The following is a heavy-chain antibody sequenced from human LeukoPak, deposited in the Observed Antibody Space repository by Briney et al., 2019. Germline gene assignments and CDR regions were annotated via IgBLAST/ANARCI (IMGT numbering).Heavy chain of an antibody. D-gene: IGHD3-22*01. CDR3: ASPDYYDSSGYHAFGI. J-gene: IGHJ3*02. V-gene: IGHV1-2*02. Sequence: ASVKVSCKASGYTFTGYYMHWVRQAPGQGLEWMGWINPNSGGTNYAQKFQGRVTMTRDTSISTAYMELSRLRSDDTAVYYCASPDYYDSSGYHAFGIWGQGTMVTVSS. CDR2: INPNSGGT. CDR1: GYTFTGYY.